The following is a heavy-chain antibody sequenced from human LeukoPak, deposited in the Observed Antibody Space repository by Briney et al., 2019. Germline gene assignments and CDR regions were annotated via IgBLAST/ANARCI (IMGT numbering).Heavy chain of an antibody. CDR3: ARDDSSGSHFDS. CDR1: GFIFSDYY. V-gene: IGHV3-11*05. J-gene: IGHJ4*02. CDR2: ISPSSSFA. Sequence: PGGSLRLSCVTSGFIFSDYYMSWIRQAPGKGLEWISYISPSSSFANYADSIKGRFTTSRDNAENSLFLHMNSLGAEDTAMYYCARDDSSGSHFDSWGQGTLVTVSS. D-gene: IGHD3-22*01.